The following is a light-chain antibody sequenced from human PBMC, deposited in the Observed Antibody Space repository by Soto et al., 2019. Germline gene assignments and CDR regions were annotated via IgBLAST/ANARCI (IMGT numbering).Light chain of an antibody. CDR3: QQYDTSPRT. Sequence: MLTQSPGTLSLSPGERATLSCSASQSVSSNYLAWYQQKSGQAPRLLIYGASNRATGIPDRFSGSGSGTDFTLTIRRLEPEDFAVYYCQQYDTSPRTFGQGTKVEFK. CDR2: GAS. CDR1: QSVSSNY. V-gene: IGKV3-20*01. J-gene: IGKJ1*01.